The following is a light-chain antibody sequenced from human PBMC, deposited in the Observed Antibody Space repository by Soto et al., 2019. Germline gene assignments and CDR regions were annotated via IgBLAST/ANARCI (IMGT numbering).Light chain of an antibody. Sequence: DIQMTQSPSTLSASVGERFTITCRASQSISSWLAWYQQKPGKAPKLLIYKASSLESGVPSTFSGSGSGTEFTLTISSLQAEDVAVYYCQQCYSTPTFGQGTKVDIK. J-gene: IGKJ1*01. CDR1: QSISSW. V-gene: IGKV1-5*03. CDR3: QQCYSTPT. CDR2: KAS.